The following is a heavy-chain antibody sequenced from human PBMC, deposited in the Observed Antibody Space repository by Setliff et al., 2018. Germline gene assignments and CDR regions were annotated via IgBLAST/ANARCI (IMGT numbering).Heavy chain of an antibody. CDR3: ARGAVVGVSDAFDI. V-gene: IGHV4-34*01. J-gene: IGHJ3*02. CDR1: GGSFSTYY. Sequence: PSETLSLTCAVYGGSFSTYYWIWIRQPPGKGLEWIGEINHSGSTNYNPSLKSRVTISVDTSKNQFSLTLISVTAADTAMYYCARGAVVGVSDAFDIWGQGTMVTVSS. CDR2: INHSGST. D-gene: IGHD1-26*01.